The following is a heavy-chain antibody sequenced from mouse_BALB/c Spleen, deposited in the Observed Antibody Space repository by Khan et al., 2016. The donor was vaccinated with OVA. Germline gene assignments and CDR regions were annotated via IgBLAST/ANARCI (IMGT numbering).Heavy chain of an antibody. CDR1: GFAFSSSS. D-gene: IGHD1-1*01. CDR2: ITSGGSYT. J-gene: IGHJ2*01. V-gene: IGHV5-6-4*01. CDR3: TRDRNYYGSSFYFDY. Sequence: EVELVESGGGLVKPEGSLKLSCAASGFAFSSSSMSWVRQTPEKRLEWVATITSGGSYTYYPDSVKGRFTISRDNAKNTLYLQMSILKSEDTAMYYCTRDRNYYGSSFYFDYWGQGTTLTVSS.